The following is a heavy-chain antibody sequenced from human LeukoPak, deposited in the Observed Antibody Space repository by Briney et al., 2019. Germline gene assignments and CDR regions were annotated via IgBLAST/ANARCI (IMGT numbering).Heavy chain of an antibody. CDR3: TSGLSVRRSNNTPVDY. J-gene: IGHJ4*02. D-gene: IGHD1-1*01. CDR1: GLTFSGSA. Sequence: GGSLRLSCTASGLTFSGSAMHWVRQASGKGLEWVGRIRSKANSYATVYAASVKGRFTIPRDDSKNTAYLQMNSLKTEDTAVYYCTSGLSVRRSNNTPVDYWGQGTLVTVSS. CDR2: IRSKANSYAT. V-gene: IGHV3-73*01.